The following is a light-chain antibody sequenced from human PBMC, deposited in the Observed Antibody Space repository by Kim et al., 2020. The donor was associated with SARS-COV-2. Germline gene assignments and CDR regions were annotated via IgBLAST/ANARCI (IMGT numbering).Light chain of an antibody. J-gene: IGKJ2*03. CDR2: AAS. Sequence: DIQMTQSPSSLSASVGDRVTITCRASQSISSYLNWYQQKPGKAPKLLIYAASSLQSGVPSRFSGSGSWTDFTLTISSLQPEDFATYYCQQSYSTPDSFGQGTKLEI. CDR1: QSISSY. CDR3: QQSYSTPDS. V-gene: IGKV1-39*01.